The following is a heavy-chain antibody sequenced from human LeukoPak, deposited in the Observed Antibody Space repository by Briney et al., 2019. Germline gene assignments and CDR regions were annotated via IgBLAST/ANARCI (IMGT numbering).Heavy chain of an antibody. V-gene: IGHV3-48*01. CDR1: GFTFNSYS. D-gene: IGHD4-17*01. CDR2: ITKSSTTI. J-gene: IGHJ4*02. Sequence: GGSLRLSCAASGFTFNSYSMNWVRQAPGEGLEWISYITKSSTTIHYADSVKGRFTISRDNSKNTLYLQLNSLRAEDTAVYYCASRPSGDYAVCDYWGQGTLVTVSS. CDR3: ASRPSGDYAVCDY.